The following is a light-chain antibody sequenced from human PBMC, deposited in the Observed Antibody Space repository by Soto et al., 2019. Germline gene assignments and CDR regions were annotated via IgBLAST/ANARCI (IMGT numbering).Light chain of an antibody. J-gene: IGKJ4*01. Sequence: RASQGIATTVAWYQQKPGQTPRLLIYDASIRATGVPARFSGSASGTEFTLTITSLQSEDFAVYYCQHYSDWPLTFGGGTKV. CDR2: DAS. CDR1: QGIATT. V-gene: IGKV3-15*01. CDR3: QHYSDWPLT.